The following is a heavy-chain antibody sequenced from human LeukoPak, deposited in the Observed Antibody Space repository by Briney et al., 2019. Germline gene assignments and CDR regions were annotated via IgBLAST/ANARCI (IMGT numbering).Heavy chain of an antibody. CDR2: ITNDGSST. V-gene: IGHV3-74*01. Sequence: GGSLRLSCAASGLTFSSHWMHWVRQAPGKGLVWVSRITNDGSSTTYADSVKGRFTISRDNAKNSLYLQMNSLRAEDTAVYYCARGQTYYYGSGSQTLDYWGQGTLVTVSS. CDR1: GLTFSSHW. J-gene: IGHJ4*02. D-gene: IGHD3-10*01. CDR3: ARGQTYYYGSGSQTLDY.